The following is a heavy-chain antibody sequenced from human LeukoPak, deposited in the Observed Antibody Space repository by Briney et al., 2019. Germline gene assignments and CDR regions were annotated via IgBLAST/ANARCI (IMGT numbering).Heavy chain of an antibody. J-gene: IGHJ4*02. Sequence: GGSLRLSCTASGFTFGDYSISWARQAPGKGLEWVGFIRMTADGGTQEYAAAVKGRFIISRDDSKSSAYLQMNSLKSEDTAFYYCTRGTGAPSYWGQGTLVTVSS. CDR2: IRMTADGGTQ. V-gene: IGHV3-49*04. D-gene: IGHD3-10*01. CDR3: TRGTGAPSY. CDR1: GFTFGDYS.